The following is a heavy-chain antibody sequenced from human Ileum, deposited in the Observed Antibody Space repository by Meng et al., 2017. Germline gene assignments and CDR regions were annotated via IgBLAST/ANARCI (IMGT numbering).Heavy chain of an antibody. CDR3: ATWRFSY. CDR1: GDSVSSNSAA. J-gene: IGHJ4*02. CDR2: TYYRSKWHN. Sequence: QAQRQQSGPGLVKPSQNLSLTWAIAGDSVSSNSAAWNWIRQSPSRGLEWLGRTYYRSKWHNDYAEPVKGRISINPDTSKNQFSLHLNSVTPEDTAVYYCATWRFSYWGQGTLVTVSS. V-gene: IGHV6-1*01.